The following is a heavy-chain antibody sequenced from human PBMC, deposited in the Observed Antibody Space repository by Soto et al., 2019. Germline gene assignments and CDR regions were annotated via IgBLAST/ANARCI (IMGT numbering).Heavy chain of an antibody. D-gene: IGHD2-2*01. J-gene: IGHJ6*02. CDR2: MYSSENT. CDR1: GGFVSSSSYS. CDR3: ARLKGYCISTNCHGYYGMDV. V-gene: IGHV4-39*01. Sequence: SETLSLTCSVSGGFVSSSSYSWGWIRQSPGKGLEWIGTMYSSENTYYNPSLLSRVTISVDTSKNEFSLRLSSVTAADTAVYYCARLKGYCISTNCHGYYGMDVWGQGNTVTVSS.